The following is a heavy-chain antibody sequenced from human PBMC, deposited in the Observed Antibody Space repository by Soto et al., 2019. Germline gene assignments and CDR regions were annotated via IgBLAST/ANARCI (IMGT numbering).Heavy chain of an antibody. D-gene: IGHD1-1*01. Sequence: GWSLRLSCVASGFTFSSYWMSWVRQAPGKGLEWVANIKQDGSEKYYVDSVKGRFTISRDNAKNSLYLQMNSLRAEDTAVYYCARYNWNDASNDYWGQGTLVTVSS. CDR1: GFTFSSYW. J-gene: IGHJ4*02. V-gene: IGHV3-7*01. CDR2: IKQDGSEK. CDR3: ARYNWNDASNDY.